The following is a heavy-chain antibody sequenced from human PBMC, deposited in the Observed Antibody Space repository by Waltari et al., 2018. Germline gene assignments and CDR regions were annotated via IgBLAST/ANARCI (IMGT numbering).Heavy chain of an antibody. D-gene: IGHD2-8*01. CDR1: GYTFTGYY. V-gene: IGHV1-2*06. Sequence: QVQLVQSGAEVKKPGASVKVSCKASGYTFTGYYMHWVRQAPGQGLEWMGRINPNSGGTNYAQKFQGRVTMTRDTSISTAYMELSRLRSDDTAVYYCARTRLRLEERNWFDPWGQGTLVTVSS. CDR3: ARTRLRLEERNWFDP. J-gene: IGHJ5*02. CDR2: INPNSGGT.